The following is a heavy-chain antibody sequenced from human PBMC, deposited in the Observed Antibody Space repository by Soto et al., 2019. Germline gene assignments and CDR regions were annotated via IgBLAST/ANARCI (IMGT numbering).Heavy chain of an antibody. D-gene: IGHD1-26*01. Sequence: QVQLVQSGGEVKKPGASVKGSCKASGYTFTSYAMHWVRQAPGQWLEWMGWINAGNGNTKYSQKFQGRVTITRDTSASTAYMELSSLRSEDTAVYYCARDLGVGAASDYWGQGTLVTVSS. CDR2: INAGNGNT. J-gene: IGHJ4*02. CDR1: GYTFTSYA. V-gene: IGHV1-3*01. CDR3: ARDLGVGAASDY.